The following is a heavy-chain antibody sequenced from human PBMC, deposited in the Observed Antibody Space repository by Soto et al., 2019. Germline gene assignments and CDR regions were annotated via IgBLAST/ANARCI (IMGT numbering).Heavy chain of an antibody. CDR3: VRVSRGGWYCGC. J-gene: IGHJ4*02. D-gene: IGHD6-19*01. CDR1: GGSISSYY. Sequence: QVQLQESGPGLVKPSETLSLTCTVSGGSISSYYWSWIRQPPGKGLEWIGYIYYSGSTNYNPSLKSRVTISVTTAKNQSSLKLPSVTAVVTAVYYCVRVSRGGWYCGCWGQGTLVSVSS. CDR2: IYYSGST. V-gene: IGHV4-59*01.